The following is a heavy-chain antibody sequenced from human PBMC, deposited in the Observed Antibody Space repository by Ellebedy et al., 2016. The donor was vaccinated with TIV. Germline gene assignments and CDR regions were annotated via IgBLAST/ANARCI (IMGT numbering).Heavy chain of an antibody. CDR1: GGSISSYY. J-gene: IGHJ4*02. CDR3: ARDLGVSDY. V-gene: IGHV4-59*01. CDR2: IFYIGST. Sequence: SETLSLXCTVSGGSISSYYWSWIRQPPGKGLEWIGYIFYIGSTNYNPSLKSRVTISVDTSKNHFSLKLSSVTAADTAVYYCARDLGVSDYWGQGTPVTVSS. D-gene: IGHD2-21*01.